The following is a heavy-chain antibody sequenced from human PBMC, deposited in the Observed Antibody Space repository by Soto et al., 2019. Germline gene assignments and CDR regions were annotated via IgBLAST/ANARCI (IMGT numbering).Heavy chain of an antibody. Sequence: VQLVESGGGLVRPGGSLRLSCAASGFTYDDYAMHWVQQAPGKGLEWISAITWNSVSVDYADSVKGRFTISRDNAKNSLYLQMNSLRPEDTAVYYCARERVRYFDVWGQGTLVTVSS. CDR3: ARERVRYFDV. D-gene: IGHD3-9*01. CDR1: GFTYDDYA. J-gene: IGHJ4*02. V-gene: IGHV3-9*01. CDR2: ITWNSVSV.